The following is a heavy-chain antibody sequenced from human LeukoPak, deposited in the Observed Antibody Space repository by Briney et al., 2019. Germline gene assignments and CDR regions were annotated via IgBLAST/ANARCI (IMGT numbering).Heavy chain of an antibody. CDR1: GGSFSGYY. CDR3: AGPREQQLVSRNLAHRSRLDV. D-gene: IGHD6-13*01. CDR2: INHSGST. J-gene: IGHJ6*04. V-gene: IGHV4-34*01. Sequence: PSETLSLTCAVYGGSFSGYYWSWIRQPPGKGLEWIGEINHSGSTNYNPSLKSRVTISVDTSKNQFSLKLSSVTAADTAVYYCAGPREQQLVSRNLAHRSRLDVWGKGTTVTVSS.